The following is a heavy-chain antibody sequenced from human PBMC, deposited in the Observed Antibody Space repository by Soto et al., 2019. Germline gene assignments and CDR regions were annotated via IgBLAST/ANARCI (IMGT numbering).Heavy chain of an antibody. V-gene: IGHV4-30-4*01. CDR3: ARDRSRDAFDI. CDR1: GGSISSGDYY. J-gene: IGHJ3*02. D-gene: IGHD6-13*01. CDR2: IYYSGST. Sequence: SETLSLTCTVSGGSISSGDYYWRWIRQPPGKGLEWIGYIYYSGSTYYNPSLKSRVTISVDTSKNQFSLKLSSVTAADTAVYYCARDRSRDAFDIWGQGTMVTVSS.